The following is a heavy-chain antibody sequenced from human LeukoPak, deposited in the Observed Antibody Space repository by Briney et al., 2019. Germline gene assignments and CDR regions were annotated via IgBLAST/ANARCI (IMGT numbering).Heavy chain of an antibody. J-gene: IGHJ4*02. Sequence: PGGSLRLSCAASGFTFGTYSMSWVRQAPGKGLEWVSYISSSSSTIYYADSVMGRFTISRDNAKNSLYLQMNSLRAEDTAVYYCARTDGGDYWGQGTLATVSS. CDR3: ARTDGGDY. V-gene: IGHV3-48*01. CDR2: ISSSSSTI. D-gene: IGHD3-16*01. CDR1: GFTFGTYS.